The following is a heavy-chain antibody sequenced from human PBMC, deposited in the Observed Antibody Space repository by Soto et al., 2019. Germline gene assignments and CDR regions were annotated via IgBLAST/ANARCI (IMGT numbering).Heavy chain of an antibody. CDR1: GGSISSSYFY. J-gene: IGHJ5*01. D-gene: IGHD3-22*01. V-gene: IGHV4-39*05. Sequence: KASETPSLTCTVSGGSISSSYFYWGWIRQPPGKGLEWIGSIYYTGSSYYNPSLKSRLITSVDTSKNQFSLTLSAVTAADTAMYYCSTRAYDTNGYYRFDPWGQGTLVTVSS. CDR2: IYYTGSS. CDR3: STRAYDTNGYYRFDP.